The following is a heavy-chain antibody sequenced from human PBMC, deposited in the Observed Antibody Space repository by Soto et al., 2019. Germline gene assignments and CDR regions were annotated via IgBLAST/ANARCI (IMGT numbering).Heavy chain of an antibody. V-gene: IGHV4-30-4*01. CDR1: GGAISSDHYH. D-gene: IGHD4-17*01. CDR2: IHSSWSV. Sequence: QVQLQESGPGLVRPSQTLSLTCTVSGGAISSDHYHWTWIRQTPGKGLEWIGYIHSSWSVYYNPSLQGRVTMSVDTSKNLFSLKLSSVTAADTAVYFCVREDDGGDRDYYGLDVWGQGTTVTVSS. CDR3: VREDDGGDRDYYGLDV. J-gene: IGHJ6*02.